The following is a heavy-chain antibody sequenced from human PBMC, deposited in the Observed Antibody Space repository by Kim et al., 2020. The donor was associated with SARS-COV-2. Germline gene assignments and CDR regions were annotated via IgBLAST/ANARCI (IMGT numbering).Heavy chain of an antibody. D-gene: IGHD3-16*01. CDR3: ARRDGGDGYKLRPTPLDC. CDR1: GYNFANNW. CDR2: IYPADSDR. V-gene: IGHV5-51*01. J-gene: IGHJ4*02. Sequence: GESLKISCKASGYNFANNWIAWVRQMPGKGLEWMGIIYPADSDRKYSPSFQGQVTISADQSNNTVYLQWSSLKASDTAIYYCARRDGGDGYKLRPTPLDCWDQETLVTVST.